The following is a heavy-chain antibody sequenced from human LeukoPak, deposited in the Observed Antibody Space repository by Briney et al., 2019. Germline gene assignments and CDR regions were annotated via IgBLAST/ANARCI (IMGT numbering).Heavy chain of an antibody. CDR2: IWYDGSNK. D-gene: IGHD3-3*01. CDR1: GFTFSSFG. J-gene: IGHJ4*02. V-gene: IGHV3-33*03. CDR3: AKDTTGLTYYGFWSGYSAIDY. Sequence: GGSLRLSCAASGFTFSSFGMHWVRQAPGKGLEWVAVIWYDGSNKYYADSVKGRFTISRDNSKNTLYLQMNSLRAEDTAVYYCAKDTTGLTYYGFWSGYSAIDYWGQGTLVTVSS.